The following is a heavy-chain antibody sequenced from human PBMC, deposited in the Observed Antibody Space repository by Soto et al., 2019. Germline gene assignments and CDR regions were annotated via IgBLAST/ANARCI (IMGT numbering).Heavy chain of an antibody. J-gene: IGHJ6*02. Sequence: QDQLQESGPGLVKPSQTLSLTCTVSGGSISIGGFYWTWIREQPGKGLEWLSYIDYNGNTYYSPSLKSRVTISVSTSENQFSLKLSSVTAADTAVYYCARASLGYCTNGVCQSYSGMDVWGQGTTVTVSS. D-gene: IGHD2-8*01. CDR2: IDYNGNT. V-gene: IGHV4-31*03. CDR3: ARASLGYCTNGVCQSYSGMDV. CDR1: GGSISIGGFY.